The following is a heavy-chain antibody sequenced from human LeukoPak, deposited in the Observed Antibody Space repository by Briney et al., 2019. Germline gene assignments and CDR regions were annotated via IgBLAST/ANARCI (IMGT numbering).Heavy chain of an antibody. J-gene: IGHJ4*02. CDR2: ISSSGSTI. CDR1: GFTFSDYY. V-gene: IGHV3-11*01. Sequence: GGSLRLSCAASGFTFSDYYMSWIRQAPGKGLEWVSYISSSGSTIYYADSVKGRFTISRDNSKNTLYLQMNSLRAEDTAVYYCARRAGGYSHPYDYWGQGILVTVSS. D-gene: IGHD4-23*01. CDR3: ARRAGGYSHPYDY.